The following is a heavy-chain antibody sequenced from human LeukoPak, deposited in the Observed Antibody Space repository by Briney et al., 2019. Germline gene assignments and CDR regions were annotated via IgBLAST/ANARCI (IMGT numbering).Heavy chain of an antibody. J-gene: IGHJ4*02. CDR2: ISTDGSST. Sequence: GGSLRLSCTASGFTFSSYWMHWVRQAPGKGLVWVSRISTDGSSTNSADSVKGRFTISRDNAKDTLYLQMNSLTAEDTAVYYCATCSGGRCYSKGFDYWGQGTLVTVSS. V-gene: IGHV3-74*01. CDR1: GFTFSSYW. CDR3: ATCSGGRCYSKGFDY. D-gene: IGHD2-15*01.